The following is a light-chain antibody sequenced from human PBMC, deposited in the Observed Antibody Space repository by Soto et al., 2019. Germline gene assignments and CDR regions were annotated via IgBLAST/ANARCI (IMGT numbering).Light chain of an antibody. Sequence: QSVLTQPRSVSGSPGQSVTISCTGTSSDAGGYNYVSWYQQHPGKAPKLMIYDVSKRPSGVPDRFSGSKSGNTASLTISGLQAEDEADYYCCSYAGSYIPYVFGTGTKVTVL. CDR1: SSDAGGYNY. CDR2: DVS. CDR3: CSYAGSYIPYV. J-gene: IGLJ1*01. V-gene: IGLV2-11*01.